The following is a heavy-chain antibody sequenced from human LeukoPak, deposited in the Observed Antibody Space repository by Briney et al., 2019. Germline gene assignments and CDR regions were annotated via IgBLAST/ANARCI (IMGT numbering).Heavy chain of an antibody. D-gene: IGHD1-26*01. CDR3: ARGERPYDY. CDR1: GYTFTYYV. V-gene: IGHV1-18*01. CDR2: INAYNGNT. Sequence: ASVKVSCKTSGYTFTYYVISWVRQAPGQGLEWMGWINAYNGNTNDAQKFQGRVTMTTDTSTSTAYMELRSLRSDDTAVYYCARGERPYDYWGQGALVSVSS. J-gene: IGHJ4*02.